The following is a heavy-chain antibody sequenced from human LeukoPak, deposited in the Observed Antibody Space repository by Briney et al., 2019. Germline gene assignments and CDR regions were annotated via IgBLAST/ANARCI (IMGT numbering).Heavy chain of an antibody. D-gene: IGHD3-3*01. CDR1: GGSFSGYY. V-gene: IGHV4-34*01. Sequence: PSETLSLTCAVYGGSFSGYYWSWIRQPPGKGLEWIGEINHSGSTNYNPSLKSRVTISVDTSKNQFSLKLSSVTAADTAVYYCARGPRKIFGVVIAYYYYGMDVWGQGTTVTVSS. J-gene: IGHJ6*02. CDR3: ARGPRKIFGVVIAYYYYGMDV. CDR2: INHSGST.